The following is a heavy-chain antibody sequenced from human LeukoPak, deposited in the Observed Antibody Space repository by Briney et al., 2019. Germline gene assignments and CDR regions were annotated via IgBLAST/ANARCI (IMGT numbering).Heavy chain of an antibody. J-gene: IGHJ4*02. V-gene: IGHV4-59*01. CDR1: GGSISSYY. Sequence: PSETLSLTSTVSGGSISSYYWSWIRQPPGKGLEWVGYIYYSGSTNYNPSLKSRVTISVDTSKNQFSLKLSSVTAADTAVYYCARGRLFDYFDYWGQGTLVTVSS. CDR3: ARGRLFDYFDY. CDR2: IYYSGST. D-gene: IGHD3-10*02.